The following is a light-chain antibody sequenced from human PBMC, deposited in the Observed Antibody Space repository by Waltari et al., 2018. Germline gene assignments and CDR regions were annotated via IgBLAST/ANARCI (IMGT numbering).Light chain of an antibody. Sequence: QSALTQPPSASGSPGQSVTISCTGTSRDVGGYNYVSWYQQHPGKAPKLLISEVTKRPSGVPDRVSGSKSGNTASLTVSGLQAEDEADYYCSSYAGSNDLVFGGGTKLTVL. CDR3: SSYAGSNDLV. V-gene: IGLV2-8*01. CDR2: EVT. CDR1: SRDVGGYNY. J-gene: IGLJ2*01.